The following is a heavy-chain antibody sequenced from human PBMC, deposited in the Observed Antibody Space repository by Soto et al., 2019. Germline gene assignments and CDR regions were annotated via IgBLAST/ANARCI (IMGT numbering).Heavy chain of an antibody. Sequence: GGSLRLSCAASGFTFSSYAMSWVRQAPGKGLEWVSAISGSGGSTYYADSVKGRFTISRDNSKNTLYLQMNSLRAEDTAVYYCAKDMAMAIMGGYYYYYGMDVWGQGTTVTVSS. D-gene: IGHD5-18*01. J-gene: IGHJ6*02. V-gene: IGHV3-23*01. CDR1: GFTFSSYA. CDR2: ISGSGGST. CDR3: AKDMAMAIMGGYYYYYGMDV.